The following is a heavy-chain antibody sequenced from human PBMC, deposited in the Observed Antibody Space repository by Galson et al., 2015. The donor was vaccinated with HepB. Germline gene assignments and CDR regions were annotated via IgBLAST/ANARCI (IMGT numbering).Heavy chain of an antibody. Sequence: SLRLSCAASGFAFSTFAMHWVRQAPGKGLEYVSTSTHDGENAFYTDSVKGRFTISRDNSKNTLYLQMSSLRAEDTAVYYCASLWVPAAPPFDYWGQGTLVTVSS. CDR1: GFAFSTFA. D-gene: IGHD2-2*01. CDR2: STHDGENA. V-gene: IGHV3-64D*06. CDR3: ASLWVPAAPPFDY. J-gene: IGHJ4*02.